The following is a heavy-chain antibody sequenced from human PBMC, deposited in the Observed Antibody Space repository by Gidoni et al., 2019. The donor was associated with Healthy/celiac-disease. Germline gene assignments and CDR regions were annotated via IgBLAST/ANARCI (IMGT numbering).Heavy chain of an antibody. CDR3: ARSHVADYYDSSGPTNDAFDI. V-gene: IGHV4-4*02. Sequence: QVQLQESGPGLVKPSGTLSLTCAVSGGSISSSNWWSWVRQPPGKGLEWIGEIYHSGSTNYNPSLKSRVTISVDKSKNQFSLKLSSVTAADTAVYYCARSHVADYYDSSGPTNDAFDIWGQGTMVTVSS. CDR1: GGSISSSNW. J-gene: IGHJ3*02. D-gene: IGHD3-22*01. CDR2: IYHSGST.